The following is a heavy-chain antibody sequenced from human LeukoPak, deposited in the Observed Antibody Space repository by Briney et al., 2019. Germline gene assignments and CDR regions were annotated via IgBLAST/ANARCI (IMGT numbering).Heavy chain of an antibody. D-gene: IGHD3-22*01. CDR1: GFTFSRYA. V-gene: IGHV3-23*01. CDR3: AKSNYFDSGGYYFFDY. J-gene: IGHJ4*02. Sequence: GGSLRLSCAASGFTFSRYAMTWVRQAPGKGLEWVSGISVSGGSTNYADSVKGRFTISRDNSKNTLYLQMNSLRAEDTAVYYCAKSNYFDSGGYYFFDYWGQGTLVTVSS. CDR2: ISVSGGST.